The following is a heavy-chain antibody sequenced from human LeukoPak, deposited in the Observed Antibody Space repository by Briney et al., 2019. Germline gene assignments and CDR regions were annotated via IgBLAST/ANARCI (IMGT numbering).Heavy chain of an antibody. D-gene: IGHD3-10*01. J-gene: IGHJ5*02. V-gene: IGHV3-23*01. CDR3: AKEITMVRGVKPNWFDP. Sequence: GGSLRLSCAASGFTFSSYAMCWVRQAPGKGLEWVSAISGSGGSTYYADSVKGRFTISRDNSKNTLYLQMNSLRAEDTAVYYCAKEITMVRGVKPNWFDPWGQGTLVTVSS. CDR1: GFTFSSYA. CDR2: ISGSGGST.